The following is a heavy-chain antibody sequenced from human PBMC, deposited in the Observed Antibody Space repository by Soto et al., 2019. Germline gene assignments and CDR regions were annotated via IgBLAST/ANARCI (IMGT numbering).Heavy chain of an antibody. D-gene: IGHD5-18*01. Sequence: ASVKVSFKASGYTFTSYYMHWVRQAPGQGLEWMGIINPSGGSTSYAQKFQGRVTMTRDTSTSTVYMELSSLRSEDTAVYYCARSVDTAMGDYYYYGMDVWGQGTTVTVSS. CDR2: INPSGGST. J-gene: IGHJ6*02. CDR3: ARSVDTAMGDYYYYGMDV. CDR1: GYTFTSYY. V-gene: IGHV1-46*01.